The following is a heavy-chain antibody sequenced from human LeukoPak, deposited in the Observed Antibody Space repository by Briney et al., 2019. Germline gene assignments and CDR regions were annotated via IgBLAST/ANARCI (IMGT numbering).Heavy chain of an antibody. J-gene: IGHJ5*02. CDR3: AIYSSSWHKFDP. D-gene: IGHD6-13*01. CDR1: GGSISSSSYY. CDR2: LYYSGST. Sequence: PSETLSLTCTVSGGSISSSSYYWGWTRQPPGKGLEWIGSLYYSGSTSYTPSLKSRVTISVDTSKNQFSLKLSSVTAADTAVYYCAIYSSSWHKFDPWGQGTLVTVSS. V-gene: IGHV4-39*01.